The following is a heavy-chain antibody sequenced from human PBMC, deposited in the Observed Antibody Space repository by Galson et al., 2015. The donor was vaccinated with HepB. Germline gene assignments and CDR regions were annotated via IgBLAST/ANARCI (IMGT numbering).Heavy chain of an antibody. CDR2: IYHSRTT. CDR3: ARSYCGGDCYSDDAFDI. Sequence: LSLTCSVSGGSISRGGYSWSWIRQPPGRGLEWIGYIYHSRTTYYNPSLKSRVTISIDRSKNQFFLRLSSVTAADTAVYYWARSYCGGDCYSDDAFDIWGQGTKVTVSS. V-gene: IGHV4-30-2*01. CDR1: GGSISRGGYS. D-gene: IGHD2-21*02. J-gene: IGHJ3*02.